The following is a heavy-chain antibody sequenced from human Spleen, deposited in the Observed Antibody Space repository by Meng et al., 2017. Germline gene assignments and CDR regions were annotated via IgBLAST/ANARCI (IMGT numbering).Heavy chain of an antibody. CDR1: GFTFSSYW. J-gene: IGHJ4*02. D-gene: IGHD3-9*01. V-gene: IGHV3-7*01. Sequence: GESLKISCAASGFTFSSYWMSWVRQAPGKGLEWVANIKQDGSEKYYVDSVKCRFTISRDNAKNSLYLQMNSLRAEDTAVYYCARVTLRYFDWLLSYYFDYWGQGTLVTVSS. CDR2: IKQDGSEK. CDR3: ARVTLRYFDWLLSYYFDY.